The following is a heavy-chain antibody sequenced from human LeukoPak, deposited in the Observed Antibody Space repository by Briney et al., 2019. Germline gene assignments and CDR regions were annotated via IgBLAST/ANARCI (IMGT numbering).Heavy chain of an antibody. CDR2: MYHSGNT. Sequence: SETLSLTCTVSGSSISSAYYWGWIRQPPGKGLEWIGNMYHSGNTYYNPSLKSRVTMSVDTSKNQFSLRLTSVTAADTAVYYCARVSHGGIYTFAYWGQGTLVTVSS. V-gene: IGHV4-38-2*02. J-gene: IGHJ4*02. CDR1: GSSISSAYY. CDR3: ARVSHGGIYTFAY. D-gene: IGHD1-26*01.